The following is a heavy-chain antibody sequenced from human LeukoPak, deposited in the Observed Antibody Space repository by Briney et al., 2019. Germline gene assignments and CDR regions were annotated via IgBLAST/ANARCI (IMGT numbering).Heavy chain of an antibody. Sequence: PGGSLRLSCAASGFAFSSYAMSWVRQAPGKGLEWVSAISGSGGSTYYADSVKGRFTISRDNSKNTLYLQMNSLRAEDTAVYYCATGYSGSYSYYFDYWSQGTLVTVSS. V-gene: IGHV3-23*01. CDR2: ISGSGGST. J-gene: IGHJ4*02. D-gene: IGHD1-26*01. CDR3: ATGYSGSYSYYFDY. CDR1: GFAFSSYA.